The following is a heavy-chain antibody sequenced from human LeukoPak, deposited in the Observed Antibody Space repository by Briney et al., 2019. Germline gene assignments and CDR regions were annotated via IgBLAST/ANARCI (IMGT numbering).Heavy chain of an antibody. J-gene: IGHJ4*02. CDR1: GFTFSSYA. Sequence: GGSLRLSCAASGFTFSSYAMHWVRQAPGKGLEWVAVISYDGSNKYYADSLKGRFTISRDNSKNTVYLQMDSLRVEDSAVYYCAKNAGYSYGLYYFDYWGQGTLVTVSS. D-gene: IGHD5-18*01. CDR2: ISYDGSNK. V-gene: IGHV3-30*04. CDR3: AKNAGYSYGLYYFDY.